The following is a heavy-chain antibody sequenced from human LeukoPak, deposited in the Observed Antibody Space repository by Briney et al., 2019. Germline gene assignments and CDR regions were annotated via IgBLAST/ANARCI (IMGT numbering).Heavy chain of an antibody. V-gene: IGHV3-21*01. CDR1: GFTFSSYS. D-gene: IGHD6-13*01. J-gene: IGHJ4*02. CDR3: ARDFVAAAGTEGFDY. CDR2: ISSSSSYI. Sequence: GGSLRLSCAASGFTFSSYSMNWVRQAPGKGLEWVSSISSSSSYIYYADSVKGRFTISRDNAKNSLYLQVNSLRAEDTAVYYCARDFVAAAGTEGFDYWGQGTLVTVSS.